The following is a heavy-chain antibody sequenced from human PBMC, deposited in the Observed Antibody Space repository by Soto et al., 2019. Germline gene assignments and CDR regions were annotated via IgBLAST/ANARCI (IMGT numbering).Heavy chain of an antibody. CDR1: GFAFSDYG. V-gene: IGHV3-33*01. CDR3: ARRRSTVTTPWFYHGMVV. CDR2: IFYDGSHK. Sequence: QVQLEESGGGVVQPGRSLRLSCTASGFAFSDYGMHWVRQAPGKGLEWVAIIFYDGSHKYYADSVKGRFTISRDNSRNTVELQMNSLRAEDTATYFCARRRSTVTTPWFYHGMVVWGRGTTVTVSS. D-gene: IGHD4-17*01. J-gene: IGHJ6*02.